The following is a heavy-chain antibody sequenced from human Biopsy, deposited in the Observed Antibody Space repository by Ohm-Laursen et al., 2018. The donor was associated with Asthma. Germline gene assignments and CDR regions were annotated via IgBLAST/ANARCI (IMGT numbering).Heavy chain of an antibody. V-gene: IGHV1-69*13. Sequence: SVKVSCKAPGGTFSNFAISWVRQAPGQGFEWLGGIMTVFGTTNYAQKFQGRVTITADESTSTAYMEVTSLRSEDTAIYYCARCQVGYSSGWSLLLKKIYYSGMDVWGQGNAVTVSS. J-gene: IGHJ6*02. D-gene: IGHD6-19*01. CDR2: IMTVFGTT. CDR1: GGTFSNFA. CDR3: ARCQVGYSSGWSLLLKKIYYSGMDV.